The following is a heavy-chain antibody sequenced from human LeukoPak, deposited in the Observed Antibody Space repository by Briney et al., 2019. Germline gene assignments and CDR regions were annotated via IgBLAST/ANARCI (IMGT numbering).Heavy chain of an antibody. CDR2: IGSNGDSA. Sequence: PGGSLRLSCAVSGFTFSSYAMHWVRQAPGHGLEYVSAIGSNGDSAYYAHSVKGRFTISRDNSKNTLYLQMGRLRVEDMAVYYCARGEAWGNLDYWGQGTLVTVSS. V-gene: IGHV3-64*01. CDR1: GFTFSSYA. D-gene: IGHD3-16*01. J-gene: IGHJ4*02. CDR3: ARGEAWGNLDY.